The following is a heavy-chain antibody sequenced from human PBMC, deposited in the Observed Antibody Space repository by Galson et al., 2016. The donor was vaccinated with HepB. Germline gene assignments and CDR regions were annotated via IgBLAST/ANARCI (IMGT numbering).Heavy chain of an antibody. V-gene: IGHV3-74*01. Sequence: SLRLSCAASGFTFRTYWMHWVRQSPGMGLVWVSRISSDGSSTSYADSVKGRFTISRDNAKNTLYLQMNSLRAEDTAVYYCARGGSRPIDYWGQGTLVTDSS. CDR1: GFTFRTYW. D-gene: IGHD1-26*01. J-gene: IGHJ4*02. CDR3: ARGGSRPIDY. CDR2: ISSDGSST.